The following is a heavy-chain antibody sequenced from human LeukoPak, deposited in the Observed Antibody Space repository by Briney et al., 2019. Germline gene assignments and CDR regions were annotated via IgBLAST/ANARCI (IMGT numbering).Heavy chain of an antibody. J-gene: IGHJ4*02. CDR1: GFIFSYYW. CDR2: IKQDGSEK. CDR3: ARVQRGQLVEFDS. Sequence: GGSLRLSCGASGFIFSYYWMSWVRQAPGKGLEWVANIKQDGSEKYYVNSVKGRFTISRDNAKNSLYLQVNSLRAEDTAVYYCARVQRGQLVEFDSWGQGTLVTVSS. D-gene: IGHD6-6*01. V-gene: IGHV3-7*02.